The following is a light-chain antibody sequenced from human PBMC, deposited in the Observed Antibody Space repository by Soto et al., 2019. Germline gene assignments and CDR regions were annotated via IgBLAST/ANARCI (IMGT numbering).Light chain of an antibody. Sequence: DIQMTQSHSSVSASVGDRVTLTCRASQDIGNLLAWYQQKPGKAPKLLIYFGSNLQTGVPSRFSGSGSGTDFTLTISSLQPEDLATYYCQQADSFPLTFGRGTRVEIK. J-gene: IGKJ4*01. CDR3: QQADSFPLT. CDR1: QDIGNL. V-gene: IGKV1-12*01. CDR2: FGS.